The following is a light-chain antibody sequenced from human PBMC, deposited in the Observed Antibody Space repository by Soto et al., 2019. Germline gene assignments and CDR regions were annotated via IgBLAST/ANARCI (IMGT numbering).Light chain of an antibody. CDR2: AAS. CDR1: QSISSY. Sequence: DIQMSQSPSSRSASXXDRVTITCGASQSISSYLNWYQQKPGKAPKLLIYAASSLQSGVPSRFSGSGSGTDFTLTISSLQPEDFATYYCQQSYSTPPTFAQGTRLEIK. V-gene: IGKV1-39*01. J-gene: IGKJ5*01. CDR3: QQSYSTPPT.